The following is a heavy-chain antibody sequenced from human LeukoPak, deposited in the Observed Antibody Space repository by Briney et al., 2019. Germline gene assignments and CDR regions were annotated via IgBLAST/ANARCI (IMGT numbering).Heavy chain of an antibody. J-gene: IGHJ4*02. V-gene: IGHV3-30*18. D-gene: IGHD3-22*01. Sequence: GGSLRLSCEASGLTFSNNGMRWVRQAPGKGLEWVAVISYDGSNKYYADSVKGRFTISRDNSKNTLYLQMNSLRAEDTAVYYCAKDRLLYDSSGYYFDYWGQGTLVTVSS. CDR2: ISYDGSNK. CDR1: GLTFSNNG. CDR3: AKDRLLYDSSGYYFDY.